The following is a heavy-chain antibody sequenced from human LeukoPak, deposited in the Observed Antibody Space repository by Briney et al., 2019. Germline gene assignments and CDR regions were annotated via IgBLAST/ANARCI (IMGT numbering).Heavy chain of an antibody. D-gene: IGHD2-21*02. J-gene: IGHJ4*02. Sequence: GASVTLSFTSSGYTFTVYYMHWVRQAQGPGMAWVGWINPNTGVTNYAQKCHGRVTMTRATSINTDYMELDRLTSDDTAIYYCARSYCGGDCYWTIDYWGQGTLVTVSS. V-gene: IGHV1-2*02. CDR1: GYTFTVYY. CDR3: ARSYCGGDCYWTIDY. CDR2: INPNTGVT.